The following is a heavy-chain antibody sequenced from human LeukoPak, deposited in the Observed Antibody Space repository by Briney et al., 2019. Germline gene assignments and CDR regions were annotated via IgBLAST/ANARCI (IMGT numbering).Heavy chain of an antibody. CDR1: GFTFSSYW. V-gene: IGHV3-74*01. D-gene: IGHD3/OR15-3a*01. CDR3: ARDLGLPLDY. CDR2: INSDGSST. J-gene: IGHJ4*02. Sequence: GGSLRLSCAASGFTFSSYWMHWVRQAPGKGRVWVSRINSDGSSTSYADSVKGRFTISRDNAKNTLYLQMNSLRAEDTAVYYCARDLGLPLDYWGQGTLVTVSS.